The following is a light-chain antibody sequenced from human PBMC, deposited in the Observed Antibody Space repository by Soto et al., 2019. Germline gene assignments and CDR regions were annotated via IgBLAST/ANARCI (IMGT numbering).Light chain of an antibody. CDR1: QSVTSNY. V-gene: IGKV3-20*01. Sequence: EIVLTPSPRTVSLSSGERSNLSCXGSQSVTSNYLAWYQQKPGQAPRLFIYGVSSRATGIPDRFSGSGSGTDFTLTINRLEPEDFAVYYCHQYGSSPLTFGGGTKVDI. CDR3: HQYGSSPLT. CDR2: GVS. J-gene: IGKJ4*01.